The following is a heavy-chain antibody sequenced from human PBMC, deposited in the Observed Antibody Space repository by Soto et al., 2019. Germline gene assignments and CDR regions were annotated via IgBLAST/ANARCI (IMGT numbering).Heavy chain of an antibody. V-gene: IGHV3-74*01. Sequence: EVQLVESGGGLVQPGESLRLSCAASGFTFGYYWMHWVRQAPGKGLVWVSRVHSDGSSTTYADSVKGRFSISRDNARNTVYLQMNSLRVEDMAVYYCARGDRGAFDLWGQGTVVTVSS. J-gene: IGHJ3*01. CDR1: GFTFGYYW. CDR3: ARGDRGAFDL. D-gene: IGHD1-26*01. CDR2: VHSDGSST.